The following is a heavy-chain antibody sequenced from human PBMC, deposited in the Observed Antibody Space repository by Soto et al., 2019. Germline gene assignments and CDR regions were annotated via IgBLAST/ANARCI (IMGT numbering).Heavy chain of an antibody. D-gene: IGHD2-15*01. CDR3: AKDGGCSGGSCYQIMHFDY. CDR2: ISYDGSNK. Sequence: QVQLVESGGGVVQPGRSLRLSCAASGFTFSSYGMHWVRQAPGKGLEWVAVISYDGSNKYYADSVKGRFTISRDNSKNTLYLQMNSLRAEDTAVYYCAKDGGCSGGSCYQIMHFDYWGQGTLVTVSS. CDR1: GFTFSSYG. V-gene: IGHV3-30*18. J-gene: IGHJ4*02.